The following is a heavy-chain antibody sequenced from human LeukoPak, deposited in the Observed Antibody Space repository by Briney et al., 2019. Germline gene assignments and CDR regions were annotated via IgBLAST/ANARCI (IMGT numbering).Heavy chain of an antibody. CDR3: ARGRRSYGFWYFDY. CDR2: IGTAGDT. Sequence: GGSLRLSCAASGFTFSSYAMSWVRQATGKGLEWVSAIGTAGDTYYPGSVKGRFTISRENAKNSLYLQMNSLRAGDTAVYYCARGRRSYGFWYFDYWGQGTLVTVSS. CDR1: GFTFSSYA. J-gene: IGHJ4*02. D-gene: IGHD5-18*01. V-gene: IGHV3-13*01.